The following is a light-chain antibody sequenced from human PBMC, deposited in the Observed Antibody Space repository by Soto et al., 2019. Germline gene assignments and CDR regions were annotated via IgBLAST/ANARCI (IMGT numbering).Light chain of an antibody. CDR1: STDVGRYNY. Sequence: GTSTDVGRYNYVSWYQQHPGKAPKLMVYDVSNRPSWVSNRFSGSKSGITASLTISGLQAEDEADYYCTSYTSDSTYVFGTGTKVTVL. CDR2: DVS. J-gene: IGLJ1*01. CDR3: TSYTSDSTYV. V-gene: IGLV2-14*04.